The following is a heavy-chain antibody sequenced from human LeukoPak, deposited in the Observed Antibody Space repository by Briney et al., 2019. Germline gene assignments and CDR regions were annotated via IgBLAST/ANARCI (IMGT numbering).Heavy chain of an antibody. CDR3: AKAYGSRLLKGDHQNMDV. CDR2: IRYDGNEK. J-gene: IGHJ6*04. V-gene: IGHV3-30*02. Sequence: GGSLTLSCVAPGLIFSNYGMHWVRQAPGKGLDWVSFIRYDGNEKQHADSMRGRVTISRDNSKGTLFLQMTSLRPEDTAVYYCAKAYGSRLLKGDHQNMDVWGKGTTVIVSS. CDR1: GLIFSNYG. D-gene: IGHD2-21*02.